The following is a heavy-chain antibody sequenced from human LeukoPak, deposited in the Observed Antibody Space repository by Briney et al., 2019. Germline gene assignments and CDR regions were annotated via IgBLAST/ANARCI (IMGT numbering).Heavy chain of an antibody. CDR2: ISAYNGNT. D-gene: IGHD3-10*01. CDR3: ARDLKVRGELHLFDY. Sequence: ASVKVSCKASGYTFTSYGISWVRQAPGQGLEWMGWISAYNGNTNYAQKLQGRVTMTTDTSTSTAYMELRSLRSDDTAVYYCARDLKVRGELHLFDYWGQGTLVTVSS. V-gene: IGHV1-18*01. CDR1: GYTFTSYG. J-gene: IGHJ4*02.